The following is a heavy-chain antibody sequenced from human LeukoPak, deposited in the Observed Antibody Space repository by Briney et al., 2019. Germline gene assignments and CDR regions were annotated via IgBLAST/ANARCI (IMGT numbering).Heavy chain of an antibody. Sequence: GASVKVSCKASGYTFTSYGFSWVRQAPGQGLEWMGWISAYNGNTNYGQNLQDRVTMTTDTSTSTAYMELRSLRSDDTAVYYCARGDDILTGYFRGFDYWGQGTLVTVSS. J-gene: IGHJ4*02. CDR2: ISAYNGNT. CDR3: ARGDDILTGYFRGFDY. CDR1: GYTFTSYG. V-gene: IGHV1-18*04. D-gene: IGHD3-9*01.